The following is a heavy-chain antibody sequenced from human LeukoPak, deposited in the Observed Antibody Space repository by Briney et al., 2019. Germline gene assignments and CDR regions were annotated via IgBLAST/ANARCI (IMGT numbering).Heavy chain of an antibody. CDR2: IYHSGST. V-gene: IGHV4-38-2*02. D-gene: IGHD2-15*01. Sequence: PSETLSLTCTVSGYSISSGYYWGWIRQPPGKGLEWIGSIYHSGSTYYNPSLKSRVTISVDTSKNQFSLKLSSVTAADTAVYYCARRGVVVVAATPYWYFDLWGRGTLVTVSS. J-gene: IGHJ2*01. CDR1: GYSISSGYY. CDR3: ARRGVVVVAATPYWYFDL.